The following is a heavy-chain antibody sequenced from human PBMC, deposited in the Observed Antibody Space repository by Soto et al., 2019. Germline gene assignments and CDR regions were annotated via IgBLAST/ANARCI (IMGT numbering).Heavy chain of an antibody. CDR3: ARQGSHQFFQH. J-gene: IGHJ1*01. CDR1: GFTFSGYW. CDR2: ISTDGSTT. V-gene: IGHV3-74*01. Sequence: EVQLVESGGGLVQHGGSLRLSCAASGFTFSGYWMHWVRQAPGKGLVWVSRISTDGSTTTYADSAEGRFTISRDNAKNTLYLQMNSLRAEDTAVYYCARQGSHQFFQHWGQGTLVTVSS.